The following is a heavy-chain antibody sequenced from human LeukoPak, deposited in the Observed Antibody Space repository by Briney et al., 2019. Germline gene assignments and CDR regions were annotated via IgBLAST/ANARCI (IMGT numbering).Heavy chain of an antibody. D-gene: IGHD3-22*01. CDR2: IYYSGTT. Sequence: PSETLSLTCTVSGGSISSSSGHYGGWIPQPPGKGLEWIGSIYYSGTTYYNPSLKSRVTISIDTSNNQFSLTLNSVTAADTALYFCARRRYYDSTGYLDWGQGTLVTVSS. CDR3: ARRRYYDSTGYLD. V-gene: IGHV4-39*01. CDR1: GGSISSSSGHY. J-gene: IGHJ1*01.